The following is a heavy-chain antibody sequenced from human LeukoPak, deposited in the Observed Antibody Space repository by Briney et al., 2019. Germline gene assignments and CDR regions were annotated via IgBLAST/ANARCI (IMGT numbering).Heavy chain of an antibody. CDR2: IKQHGSEK. D-gene: IGHD2-2*01. Sequence: GGSLRLSCAASGFTFSSYWMSWVRQAPGKGLEWVANIKQHGSEKYYVDSVKGRFTISRDNAKNSLYLQMNSLRAEDTAVYYCARETGYCSSTSCYERGYYYYGMDVWGQGTTVTVSS. V-gene: IGHV3-7*05. CDR1: GFTFSSYW. CDR3: ARETGYCSSTSCYERGYYYYGMDV. J-gene: IGHJ6*02.